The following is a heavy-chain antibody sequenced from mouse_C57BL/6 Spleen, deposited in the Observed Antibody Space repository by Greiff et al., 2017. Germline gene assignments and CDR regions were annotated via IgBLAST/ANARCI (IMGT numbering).Heavy chain of an antibody. CDR3: AINDSSSRYYAMDY. CDR2: IHPNSGST. D-gene: IGHD1-1*01. J-gene: IGHJ4*01. CDR1: GYTFTSYW. Sequence: QVQLQQPGAELVKPGASVKLSCTASGYTFTSYWMHWVKQRPGQGLEWIGMIHPNSGSTNYNEKFKSKATLTVDKSSSTAYMQLSSLTSEDSAVYDCAINDSSSRYYAMDYWGQVTSVTGSS. V-gene: IGHV1-64*01.